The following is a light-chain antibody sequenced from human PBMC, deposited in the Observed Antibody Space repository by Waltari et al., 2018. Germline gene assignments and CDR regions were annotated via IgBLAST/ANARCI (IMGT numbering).Light chain of an antibody. Sequence: EIVLTQSPATLSLSPGERATLSCRASQSVSSYLAWYQQKPGQAPRLLIYDVSNRATGIPARFGGSGSGTDFTLTISSLQAEDVAVYYCQQYCTIPITFGQGTRLEIK. J-gene: IGKJ5*01. V-gene: IGKV3-11*01. CDR2: DVS. CDR1: QSVSSY. CDR3: QQYCTIPIT.